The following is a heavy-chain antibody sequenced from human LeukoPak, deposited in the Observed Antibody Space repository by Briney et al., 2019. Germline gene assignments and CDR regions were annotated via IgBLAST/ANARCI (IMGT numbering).Heavy chain of an antibody. V-gene: IGHV1-69*05. CDR2: IIPIFGTA. Sequence: SVKVSCKASGGTFSSYAISWVRQAPGQGLEWMGGIIPIFGTANYAQKFQGRVTITTDESTSTAYMELSSLRSEDTAVYYCARGVLYSSSWFCYFDYWGQGTLVTVSS. J-gene: IGHJ4*02. CDR1: GGTFSSYA. CDR3: ARGVLYSSSWFCYFDY. D-gene: IGHD6-13*01.